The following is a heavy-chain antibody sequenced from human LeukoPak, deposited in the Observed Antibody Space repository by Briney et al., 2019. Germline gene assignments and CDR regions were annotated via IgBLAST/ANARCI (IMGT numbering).Heavy chain of an antibody. CDR3: ARRPVAARQYYMDV. CDR2: IYYSGST. J-gene: IGHJ6*03. Sequence: PSETLSITCTVSGGSISSSSYYWGWIRQPPGKGLEWIGSIYYSGSTYYNPSLKSRVTISVDTSKNQFSLKLSSVTAADTAVYYCARRPVAARQYYMDVWGKGTTVTVSS. CDR1: GGSISSSSYY. D-gene: IGHD6-6*01. V-gene: IGHV4-39*07.